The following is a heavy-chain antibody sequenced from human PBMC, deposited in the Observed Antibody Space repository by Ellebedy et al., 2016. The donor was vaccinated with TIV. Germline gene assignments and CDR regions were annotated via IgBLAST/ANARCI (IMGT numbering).Heavy chain of an antibody. CDR1: GFTFSSYS. CDR3: ARSEGPAGGNGFGDFDY. D-gene: IGHD4-23*01. Sequence: GESLKISXAASGFTFSSYSMNWVRQAPGKGLEWVSYISSSSSTIYYADSVKGRFTISRDNAKNSLYLQMNSLRAEDTAVYYCARSEGPAGGNGFGDFDYWGQGTLVTVSS. CDR2: ISSSSSTI. J-gene: IGHJ4*02. V-gene: IGHV3-48*04.